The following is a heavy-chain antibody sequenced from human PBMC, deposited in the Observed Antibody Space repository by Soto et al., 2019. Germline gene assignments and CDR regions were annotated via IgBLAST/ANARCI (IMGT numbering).Heavy chain of an antibody. CDR3: AKVGITGTTLDY. D-gene: IGHD1-7*01. CDR2: ISYDGSNK. V-gene: IGHV3-30*18. CDR1: GFTFSSYG. Sequence: AGGSLRLSCAASGFTFSSYGMHWVRQAPGKGLEWVAVISYDGSNKYYADSVKGRFTISRDNSKNTLYLQMNSLRAEDTAVYYCAKVGITGTTLDYWGQGTLVTVSS. J-gene: IGHJ4*02.